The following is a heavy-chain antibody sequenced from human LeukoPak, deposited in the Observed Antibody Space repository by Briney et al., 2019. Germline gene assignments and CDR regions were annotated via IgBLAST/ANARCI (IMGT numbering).Heavy chain of an antibody. CDR2: ISSSSITI. V-gene: IGHV3-11*01. CDR1: GFTFSDYY. J-gene: IGHJ4*02. D-gene: IGHD1-1*01. CDR3: ARWGRIEGKRKADYFDY. Sequence: GGSLRLSCAASGFTFSDYYMSWIRQAPGKGLEGVSYISSSSITIYHADSVKGRFTISRDNAKNSLYLQMNSLRAEDTAVYYCARWGRIEGKRKADYFDYWGQGTLVTVSS.